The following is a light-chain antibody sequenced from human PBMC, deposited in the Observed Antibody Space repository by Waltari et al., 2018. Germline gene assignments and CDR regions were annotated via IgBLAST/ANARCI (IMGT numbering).Light chain of an antibody. J-gene: IGLJ1*01. CDR2: EVF. Sequence: QSALNQPASVSGTPGQSITISCRGTTSDVGSSDLLSWYHQHPGEAPKLLICEVFKRPPDTSSRFSGAKSGSTASLTISGLQPEDEADYYCCSYAGRGTYVFGSGTKVTVL. CDR3: CSYAGRGTYV. V-gene: IGLV2-23*02. CDR1: TSDVGSSDL.